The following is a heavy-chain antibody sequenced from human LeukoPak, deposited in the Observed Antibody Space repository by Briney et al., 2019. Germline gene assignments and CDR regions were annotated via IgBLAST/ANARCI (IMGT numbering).Heavy chain of an antibody. CDR1: GFTFSSYA. J-gene: IGHJ4*02. D-gene: IGHD5-24*01. CDR3: AKDVGYISPQNHDDY. Sequence: GGSLRLSCAASGFTFSSYAMSWVRQAPGKGLEWVSAISGSGGSTYYADSVRGRFTISRDNSKNTLYLQMNSLRAEDTAVYYCAKDVGYISPQNHDDYWGQGTLVTVSS. V-gene: IGHV3-23*01. CDR2: ISGSGGST.